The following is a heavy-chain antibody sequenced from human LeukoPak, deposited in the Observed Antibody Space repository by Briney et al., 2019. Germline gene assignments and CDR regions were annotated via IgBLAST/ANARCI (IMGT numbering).Heavy chain of an antibody. V-gene: IGHV3-30*02. J-gene: IGHJ4*02. CDR1: GFTFSSYG. CDR3: ARQVGPDY. CDR2: IRYDGSNK. Sequence: GGSLRLSCAASGFTFSSYGMHWVRQAPGKGLEWVAFIRYDGSNKYYADSVKGRFIISRDNYKNTLYLQMNSLRVEDTAVYYCARQVGPDYWGQGTLVTVSS.